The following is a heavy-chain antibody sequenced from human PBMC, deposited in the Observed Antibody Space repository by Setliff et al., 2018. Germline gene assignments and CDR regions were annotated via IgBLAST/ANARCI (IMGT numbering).Heavy chain of an antibody. Sequence: ASVKVSCKTSGYHLTSYGVTWVRQAPGQGLDWVGWISPYNGHTNYVQKLQGRVTMTTDTSTNTAHMELNSLRFDDTAVYFCSRLVRYCTTTSCQGASGAELWGQGTLVTVSS. V-gene: IGHV1-18*01. CDR2: ISPYNGHT. CDR1: GYHLTSYG. D-gene: IGHD2-2*01. CDR3: SRLVRYCTTTSCQGASGAEL. J-gene: IGHJ4*02.